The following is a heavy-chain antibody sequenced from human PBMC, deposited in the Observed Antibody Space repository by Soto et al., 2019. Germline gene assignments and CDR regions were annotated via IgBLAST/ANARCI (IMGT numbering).Heavy chain of an antibody. V-gene: IGHV3-74*01. CDR3: ARATPVVGYDY. D-gene: IGHD2-8*02. J-gene: IGHJ4*02. Sequence: RGSLRLSCVASQFTFRTYWIHWVRQAPGKGLVWVSRISPDGSDISNEDSVKGRFTISRDNAKNTAYLQMNSLRAEDTAVYHCARATPVVGYDYWGLGTLVTVSS. CDR2: ISPDGSDI. CDR1: QFTFRTYW.